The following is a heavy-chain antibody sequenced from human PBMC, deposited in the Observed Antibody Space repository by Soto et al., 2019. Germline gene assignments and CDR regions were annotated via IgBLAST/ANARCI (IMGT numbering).Heavy chain of an antibody. D-gene: IGHD3-10*02. Sequence: GGSLRLSCVGSGFIFSNDGMHWVRQTPGKGLEWVAFMSYDGSDTFYADSVKGRFTISRDNSKNTLFLHMSNLGAEDTAMYYCTVVRVADSALDHWGQGTLVTVS. CDR3: TVVRVADSALDH. J-gene: IGHJ4*02. CDR1: GFIFSNDG. V-gene: IGHV3-30*02. CDR2: MSYDGSDT.